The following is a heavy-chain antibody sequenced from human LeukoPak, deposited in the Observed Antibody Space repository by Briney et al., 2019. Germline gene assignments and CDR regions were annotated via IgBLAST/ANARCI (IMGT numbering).Heavy chain of an antibody. V-gene: IGHV1-69*02. CDR2: IIPILGIA. CDR3: ARGDSSGYLDY. J-gene: IGHJ4*02. CDR1: GGTFSSYT. Sequence: GASVKVSCKASGGTFSSYTISWVRQAPGQGLEWMGRIIPILGIANYAQKFQGRVTITADKSTSTACMELSSLRSEDTAVYYCARGDSSGYLDYWGQGTLVTVSS. D-gene: IGHD3-22*01.